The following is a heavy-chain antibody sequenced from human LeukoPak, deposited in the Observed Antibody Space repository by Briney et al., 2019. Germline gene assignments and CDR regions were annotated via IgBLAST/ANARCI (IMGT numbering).Heavy chain of an antibody. CDR1: GGSISSSNW. D-gene: IGHD3-22*01. CDR3: ARDQRGYYDSSGYDY. V-gene: IGHV4-4*02. CDR2: IYHSGST. Sequence: SETLPLTCAVSGGSISSSNWWSWVRQPPGKGLEWIGEIYHSGSTNYNPSLKSRVTISVDKSKNQFSLKLSSVTAADTAVYYCARDQRGYYDSSGYDYWGQGTLVTVSS. J-gene: IGHJ4*02.